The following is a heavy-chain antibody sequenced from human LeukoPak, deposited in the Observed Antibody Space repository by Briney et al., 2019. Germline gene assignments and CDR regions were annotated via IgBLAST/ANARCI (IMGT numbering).Heavy chain of an antibody. J-gene: IGHJ4*02. CDR3: ASLDY. CDR1: GFTVSSNY. V-gene: IGHV3-66*01. Sequence: PGGSLRPSCAASGFTVSSNYMSWVRQAPGKGLEWVSVSYSGGSTYYADSVKGRFTISRDNSKNTLYLQMNSLRAEDTAVYYCASLDYWGQGTPVTVSS. CDR2: SYSGGST.